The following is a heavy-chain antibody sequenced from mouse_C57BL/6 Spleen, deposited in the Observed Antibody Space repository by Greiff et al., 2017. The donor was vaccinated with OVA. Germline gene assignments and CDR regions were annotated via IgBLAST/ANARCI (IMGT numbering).Heavy chain of an antibody. Sequence: EVQLQQSGPELVKPGASVKIPCKASGYTFTDYNMDWVKQSHGKSLEWIGDINPNNGGTIYNQKFKGKATLTVDKSSSTAYMELRSLTSEDTAVYYCARSSITTVVAPFDYWGQGTTLTVSS. CDR2: INPNNGGT. D-gene: IGHD1-1*01. CDR1: GYTFTDYN. CDR3: ARSSITTVVAPFDY. J-gene: IGHJ2*01. V-gene: IGHV1-18*01.